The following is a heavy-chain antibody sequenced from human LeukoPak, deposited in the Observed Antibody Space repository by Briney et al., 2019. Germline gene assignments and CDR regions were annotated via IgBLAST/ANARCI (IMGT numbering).Heavy chain of an antibody. CDR2: IRPYNGNT. CDR1: GYTFTSYG. D-gene: IGHD5-12*01. Sequence: ASVKVSCKASGYTFTSYGISWVRQAPGQGLEWMGWIRPYNGNTNYAQKFQGWVTMTRDTSISTAYMELSRLRSDDTAVYYCAVGYSGYDGSYAFDIWGQGTMVTVSS. J-gene: IGHJ3*02. CDR3: AVGYSGYDGSYAFDI. V-gene: IGHV1-18*01.